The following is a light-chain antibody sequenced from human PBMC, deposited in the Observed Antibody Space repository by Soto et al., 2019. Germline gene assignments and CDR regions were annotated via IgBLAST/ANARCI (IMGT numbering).Light chain of an antibody. Sequence: QSALTQPASVSGSPGQSITISCTGTSSDVGGYNYVSWYQQHPGKAPKLMIYDVSHRPSGVSNRFSGSKSGNTASLTISGLRAEDEADYYCSSYTSSSTPVIFGGGTKLTVL. CDR2: DVS. CDR3: SSYTSSSTPVI. V-gene: IGLV2-14*01. J-gene: IGLJ2*01. CDR1: SSDVGGYNY.